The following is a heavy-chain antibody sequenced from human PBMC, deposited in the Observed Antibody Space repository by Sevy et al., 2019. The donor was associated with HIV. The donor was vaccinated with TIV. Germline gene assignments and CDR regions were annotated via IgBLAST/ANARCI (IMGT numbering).Heavy chain of an antibody. D-gene: IGHD1-26*01. Sequence: GGSLRLSCAASGFTVSSNYMSWVRQAPGKGLEWVSVIYSGGSTYYADSVKGRFTISRDNSKNTLYLQMNSLRAEDTAVYHCARDRAVGGTTNAFDIWGQGTMVTVSS. CDR2: IYSGGST. V-gene: IGHV3-53*01. CDR3: ARDRAVGGTTNAFDI. CDR1: GFTVSSNY. J-gene: IGHJ3*02.